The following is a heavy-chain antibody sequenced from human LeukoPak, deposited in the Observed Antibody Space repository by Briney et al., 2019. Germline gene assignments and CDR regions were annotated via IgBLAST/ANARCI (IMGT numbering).Heavy chain of an antibody. CDR1: GYTFTSYG. Sequence: ASVKISCKASGYTFTSYGISWVRQAPGQGLEWMGWINPNSGGTNYAQKFQGRVTMTRDTSISTAYMELSRLRSDDTAVYYCAREVMTTVTTSFDYWGQGTLVTVSS. D-gene: IGHD4-11*01. CDR3: AREVMTTVTTSFDY. V-gene: IGHV1-2*02. CDR2: INPNSGGT. J-gene: IGHJ4*02.